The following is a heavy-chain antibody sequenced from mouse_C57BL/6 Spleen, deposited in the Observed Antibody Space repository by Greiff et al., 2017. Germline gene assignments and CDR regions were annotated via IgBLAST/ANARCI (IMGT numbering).Heavy chain of an antibody. CDR1: GYTFTSYW. D-gene: IGHD4-1*01. V-gene: IGHV1-74*01. J-gene: IGHJ2*01. CDR2: IHPSDSDT. CDR3: AIGWDYYFDY. Sequence: VQLQQPGAELVKPGASVKVSCKASGYTFTSYWMHWVKQRPGQGLEWIGRIHPSDSDTNYNQQFKGKATLTVDKSSSTSYMQISSLTSEDSAFYYCAIGWDYYFDYWGQGTTLTVSS.